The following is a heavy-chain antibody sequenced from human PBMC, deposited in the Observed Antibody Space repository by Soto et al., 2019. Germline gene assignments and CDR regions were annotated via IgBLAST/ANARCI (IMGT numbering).Heavy chain of an antibody. CDR2: INQDGSEQ. CDR1: GFPFNTYW. Sequence: VQLVESGGGLVQPGGSLRLACVASGFPFNTYWMSWVRQAPGKGLEWVANINQDGSEQYYVDSVKGRFTISRDNAKNALYLQMDSLRDEDTAVYYCARWARWGQGVLVTVSS. CDR3: ARWAR. V-gene: IGHV3-7*01. J-gene: IGHJ4*02.